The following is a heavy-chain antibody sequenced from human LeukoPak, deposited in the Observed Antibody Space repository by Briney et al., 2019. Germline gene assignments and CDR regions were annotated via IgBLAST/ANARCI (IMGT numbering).Heavy chain of an antibody. Sequence: PSETLSLTGTVSGYSISSGYLWGWIRQPPGKGLEWIGSTYHGGTTYSNPSLKSRVIISEDTSKNQFSLKLSSVTAADTAAYYCARGSGDWTYYFDYWGQGTLVTVSS. CDR3: ARGSGDWTYYFDY. CDR2: TYHGGTT. V-gene: IGHV4-38-2*02. J-gene: IGHJ4*02. D-gene: IGHD2-21*02. CDR1: GYSISSGYL.